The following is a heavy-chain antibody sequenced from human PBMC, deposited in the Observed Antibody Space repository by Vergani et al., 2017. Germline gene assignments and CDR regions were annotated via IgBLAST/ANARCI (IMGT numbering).Heavy chain of an antibody. Sequence: QVQLVQSGAEVKKPGASVKVSCKASGYTFTSYAMHWVRQAPGQRLEWMGWINAGNGNTKYSQKFQGRVTITRDTSASTAYMELSSLRSEDTAVYYCAGRFCTNGVCYTRGYYYYGMDVWGQGTTVTVSS. J-gene: IGHJ6*02. CDR2: INAGNGNT. CDR3: AGRFCTNGVCYTRGYYYYGMDV. CDR1: GYTFTSYA. D-gene: IGHD2-8*01. V-gene: IGHV1-3*01.